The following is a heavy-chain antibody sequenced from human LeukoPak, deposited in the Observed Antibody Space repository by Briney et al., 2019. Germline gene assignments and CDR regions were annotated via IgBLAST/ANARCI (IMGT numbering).Heavy chain of an antibody. V-gene: IGHV3-48*04. CDR1: GFNFIDYN. J-gene: IGHJ6*02. CDR2: ISSSSSTM. CDR3: ARDHIQWSPPDDHYYYGMDV. D-gene: IGHD6-19*01. Sequence: PGGSLRLSCAGSGFNFIDYNMNWVRQAPGKGLEWVSYISSSSSTMYYADSVKGRFTISRDNAKNSLYLQMNSLRAEDTAVYYCARDHIQWSPPDDHYYYGMDVWGQGTTVSVSS.